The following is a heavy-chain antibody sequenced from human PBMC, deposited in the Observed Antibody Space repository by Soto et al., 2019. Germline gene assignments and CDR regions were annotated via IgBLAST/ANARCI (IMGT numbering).Heavy chain of an antibody. Sequence: QVQLQESGPGLVKASQTLSLNCTVSGDPIGSGDFYWTWIRQTPGRGLEWIGNIYHSGTTSYNPSLGSRISISIDTSKNVFSLSLASVTVADTAVYFCARDLLVFDSSGFHFWGRGFLVSVAS. J-gene: IGHJ5*01. CDR3: ARDLLVFDSSGFHF. D-gene: IGHD3-22*01. V-gene: IGHV4-30-4*01. CDR2: IYHSGTT. CDR1: GDPIGSGDFY.